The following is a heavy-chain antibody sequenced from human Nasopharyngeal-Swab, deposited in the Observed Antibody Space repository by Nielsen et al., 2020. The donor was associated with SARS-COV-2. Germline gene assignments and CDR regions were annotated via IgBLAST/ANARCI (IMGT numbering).Heavy chain of an antibody. Sequence: GESLKISCEVSGFTFSDYYMSWIRQAPGKGLEWISHISSSGSSIYYADSVKGRFTISRDNAKNSVYLQMNSPSGEDTAVYYCARGYTGWGYWGQGALVTVSS. CDR1: GFTFSDYY. CDR2: ISSSGSSI. J-gene: IGHJ4*02. D-gene: IGHD1-26*01. CDR3: ARGYTGWGY. V-gene: IGHV3-11*01.